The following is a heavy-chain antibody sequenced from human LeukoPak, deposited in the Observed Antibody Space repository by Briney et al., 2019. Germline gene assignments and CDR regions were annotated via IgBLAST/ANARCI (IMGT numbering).Heavy chain of an antibody. V-gene: IGHV3-33*01. Sequence: PGRSLRLSCAASGFTFSYCGMHWVRQTPDKGLQWVAVIWNDGSNKYYADSVKGRFTISRDNSKNTLSLQMNSLRAEDTAVYYCARHPWRSSGWSSGSGWGQGTLVTVSS. CDR1: GFTFSYCG. CDR3: ARHPWRSSGWSSGSG. CDR2: IWNDGSNK. D-gene: IGHD6-13*01. J-gene: IGHJ4*02.